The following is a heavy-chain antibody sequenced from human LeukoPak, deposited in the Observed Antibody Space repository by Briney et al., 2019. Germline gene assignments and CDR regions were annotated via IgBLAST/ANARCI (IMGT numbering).Heavy chain of an antibody. D-gene: IGHD2-2*01. J-gene: IGHJ4*02. CDR2: ISGSGGST. V-gene: IGHV3-23*01. CDR1: GFTFSSYA. Sequence: GGSLRLSCAASGFTFSSYAMSWVRQAPGKGLEWVSAISGSGGSTYYADSVKGRFTISRDNSKNTLHLQMNSLRAEDTAVYYCAKDPKYCSSTSCNWGQGTLVTVSS. CDR3: AKDPKYCSSTSCN.